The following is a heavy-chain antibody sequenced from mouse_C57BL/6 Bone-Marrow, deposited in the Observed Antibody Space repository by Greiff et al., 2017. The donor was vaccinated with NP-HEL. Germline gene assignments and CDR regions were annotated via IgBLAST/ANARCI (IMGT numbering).Heavy chain of an antibody. Sequence: VQVVESGPGLVAPSQSLSITCTVSGFSLTSYAISWVRQPPGKGLEWLGVIWTGGGTNYNSALKSRLSISKDNSKSQVFLKMNSLQTDYTARYYCARDYGSPYWYFDVWGTGTTVSVSS. J-gene: IGHJ1*03. CDR3: ARDYGSPYWYFDV. CDR2: IWTGGGT. CDR1: GFSLTSYA. D-gene: IGHD1-1*01. V-gene: IGHV2-9-1*01.